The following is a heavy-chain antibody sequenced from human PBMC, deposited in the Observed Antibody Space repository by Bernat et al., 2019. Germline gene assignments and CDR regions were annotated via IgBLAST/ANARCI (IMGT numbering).Heavy chain of an antibody. D-gene: IGHD3-3*01. V-gene: IGHV5-10-1*03. CDR2: IDPSDSYT. Sequence: EVQLVQSGAEVKKPGESLRISCKGSGYSFTSYWISWVRQMPGKGLEWMGRIDPSDSYTNYSPSFQGHVTISADKSISTVYLQWSSLKASDTAMYYCARLSDDFWSGYYHFDPWGQGTLVTVSS. CDR3: ARLSDDFWSGYYHFDP. CDR1: GYSFTSYW. J-gene: IGHJ5*02.